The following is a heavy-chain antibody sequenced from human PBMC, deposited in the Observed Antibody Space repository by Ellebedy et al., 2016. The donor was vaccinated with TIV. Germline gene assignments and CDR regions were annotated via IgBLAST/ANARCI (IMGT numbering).Heavy chain of an antibody. CDR1: GFTFSVYY. J-gene: IGHJ4*02. V-gene: IGHV3-11*06. CDR3: ARGGSKSNWYQPFDS. CDR2: ISLTSTATGV. Sequence: GGSLRLSXEASGFTFSVYYMSWIRQAPGKGLEWVSFISLTSTATGVGYADSVRGRFTISRDNSENTMSLQMNSLRDEDTAVYYCARGGSKSNWYQPFDSWGQGILVTVSS. D-gene: IGHD1-20*01.